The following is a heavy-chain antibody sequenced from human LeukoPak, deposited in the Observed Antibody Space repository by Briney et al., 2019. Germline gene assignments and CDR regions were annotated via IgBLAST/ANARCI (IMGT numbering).Heavy chain of an antibody. D-gene: IGHD7-27*01. CDR3: ARDLNWETY. CDR2: ISWNSGSI. CDR1: GFTFDHYA. V-gene: IGHV3-9*01. J-gene: IGHJ4*02. Sequence: GGSLRLSCAASGFTFDHYAMHWVRQAPGKGLEWVSGISWNSGSIGYEDSVKGRFTISRDNAKNSLYLQMNSLRAEDTAVYYCARDLNWETYWGQGTLVSVSS.